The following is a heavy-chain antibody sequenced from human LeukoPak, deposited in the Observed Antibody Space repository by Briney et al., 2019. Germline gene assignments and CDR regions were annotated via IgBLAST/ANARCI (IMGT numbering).Heavy chain of an antibody. CDR2: IKENGNEQ. Sequence: PGGSLRLSYEASGFTFTSYWMSWVRQAPGKGPEWVAHIKENGNEQYYADSVKGRFTISRDNVKQSLGLQMNSLRVEDTAVYYCARGPGDFDASDIWGQGTMVTVSS. CDR1: GFTFTSYW. D-gene: IGHD1-14*01. V-gene: IGHV3-7*01. CDR3: ARGPGDFDASDI. J-gene: IGHJ3*02.